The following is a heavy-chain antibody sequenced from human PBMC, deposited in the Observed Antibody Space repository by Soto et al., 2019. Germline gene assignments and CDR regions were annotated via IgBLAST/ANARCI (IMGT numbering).Heavy chain of an antibody. Sequence: PGGSLRLSCAASGFTFNTYGMHWVRQAPGKGLEWVALISYDGSRKYYADSVKGRFTVSRDNSKNTLHLQMSSLRVDDTAVYYCARGLYCSSTGCLAPADYWGQRTPVTVSS. CDR3: ARGLYCSSTGCLAPADY. J-gene: IGHJ4*02. V-gene: IGHV3-30*03. D-gene: IGHD2-2*01. CDR2: ISYDGSRK. CDR1: GFTFNTYG.